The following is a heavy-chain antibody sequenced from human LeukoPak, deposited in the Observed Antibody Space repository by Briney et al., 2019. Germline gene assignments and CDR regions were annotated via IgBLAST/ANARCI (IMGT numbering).Heavy chain of an antibody. V-gene: IGHV4-59*01. D-gene: IGHD3-22*01. J-gene: IGHJ4*02. CDR1: GGSISSYY. Sequence: SETLSLTCTVSGGSISSYYWSWIRQPPGKGLEWIGYIYYSGSTNYNPSLKSRVTISVDTSKNQFSLKLSSMTAADTAVYYCAKARGGYYDSSGYPLDYWGQGTLVTVSS. CDR3: AKARGGYYDSSGYPLDY. CDR2: IYYSGST.